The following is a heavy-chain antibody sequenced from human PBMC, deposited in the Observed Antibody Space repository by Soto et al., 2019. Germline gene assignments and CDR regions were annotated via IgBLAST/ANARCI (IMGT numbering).Heavy chain of an antibody. CDR2: INHSGSP. CDR3: ARYIASSGTYYFDY. CDR1: GGSFSGYY. J-gene: IGHJ4*02. Sequence: PSETLSLTCAVYGGSFSGYYWSWIRQPPGKGLEWIGEINHSGSPYYNPSLKSRVTISVDRSKIQFSLKLSSVTAADTAVYYCARYIASSGTYYFDYWGQGTLVTVSS. D-gene: IGHD6-13*01. V-gene: IGHV4-34*01.